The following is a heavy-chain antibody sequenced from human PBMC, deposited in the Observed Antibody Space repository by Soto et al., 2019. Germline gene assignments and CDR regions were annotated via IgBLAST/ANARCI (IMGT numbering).Heavy chain of an antibody. D-gene: IGHD3-9*01. V-gene: IGHV4-30-4*01. CDR1: GGSISSGDYY. J-gene: IGHJ5*02. CDR3: ASQNGYYDILTGWVNWFDP. CDR2: IYYSGST. Sequence: PSETLSLTCTVSGGSISSGDYYWSWIRQPPGKGLEWIGYIYYSGSTYYNPSLKSRVTISVDTSKNQFPLKLSSVTAADTAVYYCASQNGYYDILTGWVNWFDPWGQGTLVTVSS.